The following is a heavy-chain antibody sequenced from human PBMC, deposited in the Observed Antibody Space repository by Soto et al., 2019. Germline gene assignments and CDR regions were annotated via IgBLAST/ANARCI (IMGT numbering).Heavy chain of an antibody. Sequence: QVQLVQSGAEVKKPGASMKVSCKASGFTFTSYGISWVRQAPGQGLAWMGWVSAYNGNTHYAQTLQGRVTMTTDTSTTTAYMELRRLSSDDTAVYYCSRGGSSWQPHDDYWVQGTLVTVSS. V-gene: IGHV1-18*01. CDR3: SRGGSSWQPHDDY. CDR2: VSAYNGNT. D-gene: IGHD6-13*01. J-gene: IGHJ4*02. CDR1: GFTFTSYG.